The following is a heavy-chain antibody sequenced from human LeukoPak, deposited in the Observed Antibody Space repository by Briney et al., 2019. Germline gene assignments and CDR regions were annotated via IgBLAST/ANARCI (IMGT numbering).Heavy chain of an antibody. Sequence: GASVTVSCKASGYTFTSYGITWVRQAPGQGLEWMGWISPYNGNTNYAQKLQGRVTMTTDTSTSTAYMELRSLRSDDTAVYYCAREPYSSSSDHWGQGTLVTVSS. D-gene: IGHD6-6*01. V-gene: IGHV1-18*01. CDR3: AREPYSSSSDH. CDR2: ISPYNGNT. J-gene: IGHJ4*02. CDR1: GYTFTSYG.